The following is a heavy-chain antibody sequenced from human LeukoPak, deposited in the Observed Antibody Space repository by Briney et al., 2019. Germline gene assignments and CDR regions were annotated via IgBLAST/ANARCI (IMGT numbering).Heavy chain of an antibody. D-gene: IGHD3-10*01. CDR2: ISYDGSNK. V-gene: IGHV3-30*18. CDR3: AKVGGAILWFGELY. J-gene: IGHJ4*02. Sequence: GGSLRLSCAASGFTFSSYGMHWVRQAPGKGLERVAVISYDGSNKYYADSVKGRFTISRDNSKNTLYLQMNSLRAEDTAVYYCAKVGGAILWFGELYWGQGTLVTVSS. CDR1: GFTFSSYG.